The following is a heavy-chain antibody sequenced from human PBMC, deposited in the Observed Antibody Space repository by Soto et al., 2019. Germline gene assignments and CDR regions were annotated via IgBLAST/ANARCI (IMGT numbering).Heavy chain of an antibody. CDR1: GYTFTNYG. CDR2: ISAYNGNT. D-gene: IGHD1-7*01. J-gene: IGHJ4*02. CDR3: ARVSLKGITGTTADY. Sequence: ASVKVSCKASGYTFTNYGISWVRQAPGQGLEWMGWISAYNGNTNYAQKLQGRVTMTTDTSTSTAYMELRSLRSDDTAVYYCARVSLKGITGTTADYWGQGTLVTVSS. V-gene: IGHV1-18*01.